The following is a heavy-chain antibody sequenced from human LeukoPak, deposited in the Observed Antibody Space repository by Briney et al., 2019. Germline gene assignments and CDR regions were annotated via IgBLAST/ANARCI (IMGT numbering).Heavy chain of an antibody. D-gene: IGHD3-3*01. CDR1: GGSISSGGYH. CDR2: IYYSGST. V-gene: IGHV4-31*03. Sequence: SETLSLTCTVSGGSISSGGYHWSWIRQHPGKGLEWIGYIYYSGSTYYNPSLKSRVTISVDTSKNQFSLKLSSVTAADTAVYYCARGSAIFGVVHNWFDPWGQGTLVTVSS. J-gene: IGHJ5*02. CDR3: ARGSAIFGVVHNWFDP.